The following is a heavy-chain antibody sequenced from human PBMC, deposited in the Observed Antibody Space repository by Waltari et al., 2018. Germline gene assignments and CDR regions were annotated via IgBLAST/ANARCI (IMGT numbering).Heavy chain of an antibody. J-gene: IGHJ2*01. V-gene: IGHV4-59*11. CDR3: ARDPGVVTPWYFDL. CDR2: IFYTGST. D-gene: IGHD3-22*01. CDR1: GGSITNPY. Sequence: QVQLEESGPGLVKPSETLSLTCTISGGSITNPYWSWIRQPPGKGLECIGHIFYTGSTTYSPSLESRVTISLDRSKNQFSLRLTSVTAADTAIYYCARDPGVVTPWYFDLWGRGTLVTVSS.